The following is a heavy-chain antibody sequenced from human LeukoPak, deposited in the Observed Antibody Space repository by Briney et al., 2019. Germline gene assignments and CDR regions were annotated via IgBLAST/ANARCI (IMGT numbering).Heavy chain of an antibody. Sequence: PGRSLRLSCAASGFTFSSYGMHWVRQAPGKGLEWVAVISYDGSNKYYADSVKGRFTISRDNSKNTLYLQMNSLRAEDTAVYYCAKSYDSSGYYLDYYYGMDVWGQGTTVTVSS. CDR3: AKSYDSSGYYLDYYYGMDV. J-gene: IGHJ6*02. D-gene: IGHD3-22*01. CDR2: ISYDGSNK. V-gene: IGHV3-30*18. CDR1: GFTFSSYG.